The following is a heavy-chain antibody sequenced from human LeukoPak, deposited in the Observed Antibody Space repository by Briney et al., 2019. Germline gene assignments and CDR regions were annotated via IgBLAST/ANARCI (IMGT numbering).Heavy chain of an antibody. J-gene: IGHJ4*02. V-gene: IGHV3-23*01. CDR1: GFTFSSYA. CDR2: ISGSGGST. CDR3: ARGMVRGVIIGFDY. Sequence: GGSLRLSCAASGFTFSSYAMSWVRQAPGKGLEWVSAISGSGGSTYYADSVKGRFTISRDNSKNTLYLQMSSLRAEDTAVYYCARGMVRGVIIGFDYWGQGTLVTVSS. D-gene: IGHD3-10*01.